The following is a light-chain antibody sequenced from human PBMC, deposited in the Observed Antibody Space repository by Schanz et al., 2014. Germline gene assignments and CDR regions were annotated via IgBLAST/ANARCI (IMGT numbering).Light chain of an antibody. CDR3: QQRSNWPPLT. V-gene: IGKV3D-20*02. CDR1: QSVSASY. J-gene: IGKJ4*01. Sequence: EIVLTQSPGTLSLSPGERATLSCRASQSVSASYLAWYQQKPGQPPRLLLFAASTRATGIPDRFSGSWSGTDFTLTISSLEPEDFAVYYCQQRSNWPPLTFGGGTKVEIK. CDR2: AAS.